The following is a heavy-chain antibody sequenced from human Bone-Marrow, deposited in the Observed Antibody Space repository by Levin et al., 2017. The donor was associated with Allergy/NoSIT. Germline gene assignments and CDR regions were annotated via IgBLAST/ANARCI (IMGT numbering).Heavy chain of an antibody. V-gene: IGHV4-38-2*02. CDR2: INESGST. J-gene: IGHJ6*03. CDR1: GASVSSDYY. CDR3: AREYYMDV. Sequence: SETLSLTCTVSGASVSSDYYWGWIRQPPGKGLEWIGNINESGSTKYNPSLKSRVTISVDTSKNQFSLQLNSVTAADTAVYFCAREYYMDVWGKGTTVTVSS.